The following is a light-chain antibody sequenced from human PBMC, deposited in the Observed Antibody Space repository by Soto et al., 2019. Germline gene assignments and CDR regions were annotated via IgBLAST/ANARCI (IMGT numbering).Light chain of an antibody. V-gene: IGKV1-5*03. CDR1: QTISSW. CDR3: QHYNSYSEA. Sequence: DIQMTQSPSTLSGSVGDRVTITCRASQTISSWLAWYQQKPGKAPKLLIYKASTLKSGVPSRFSGSGSGKEFTLTSRRLQPDDVATYYCQHYNSYSEAFGQGTKVELK. CDR2: KAS. J-gene: IGKJ1*01.